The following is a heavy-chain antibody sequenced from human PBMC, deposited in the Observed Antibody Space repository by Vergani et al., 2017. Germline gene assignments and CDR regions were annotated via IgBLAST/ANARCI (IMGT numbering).Heavy chain of an antibody. CDR1: GFTFDDYA. CDR2: ISWNSGST. J-gene: IGHJ6*02. V-gene: IGHV3-9*01. Sequence: EVQLVESGGGLVQPGRSLRLSCAASGFTFDDYAMHWVRQAPGKGLEWVSGISWNSGSTGYADSVKGRFTISRDNAKNSLYLQMNSLRAEDTALYYCAKSPWIQLWLRYYGMDVWGQGTTVTVSS. D-gene: IGHD5-18*01. CDR3: AKSPWIQLWLRYYGMDV.